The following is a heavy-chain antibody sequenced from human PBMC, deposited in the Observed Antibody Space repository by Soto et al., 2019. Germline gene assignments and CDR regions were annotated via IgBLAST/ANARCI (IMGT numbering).Heavy chain of an antibody. V-gene: IGHV1-18*01. CDR1: GYTFTSYG. Sequence: ASVKVSCKASGYTFTSYGISWVRQAPGQGREGMGWISAYNGNTNYAQKLQGRVTMTTDTSTSTAYMELRSLRSDDTAVYYCAKRPNVWGSYREYYYGMDVWGKGTTVTVSS. D-gene: IGHD3-16*02. CDR2: ISAYNGNT. CDR3: AKRPNVWGSYREYYYGMDV. J-gene: IGHJ6*04.